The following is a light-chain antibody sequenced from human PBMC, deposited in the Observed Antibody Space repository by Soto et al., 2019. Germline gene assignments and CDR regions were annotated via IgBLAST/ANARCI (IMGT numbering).Light chain of an antibody. Sequence: DIQMTQSPSTLSASVGDRVTITCRASQSISNWLAWYQQKPGKAPNLLIYKASTLESGVPSRFSGSGSGTEFTLTISSLQPDDFATYYCQHYNGAFGQGTKLEIK. CDR2: KAS. CDR1: QSISNW. V-gene: IGKV1-5*03. CDR3: QHYNGA. J-gene: IGKJ2*01.